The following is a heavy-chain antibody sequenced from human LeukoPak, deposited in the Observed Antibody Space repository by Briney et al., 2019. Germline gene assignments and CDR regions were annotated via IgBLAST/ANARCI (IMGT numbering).Heavy chain of an antibody. CDR2: ISAYNGNT. D-gene: IGHD5-12*01. Sequence: ASVKVSCKASGYTFTSYGISWVRQAPGQGLEWMGRISAYNGNTNYAQKLQGRVTMTTDTSTSTAYMELRSLRSDDTAVYYCARGPMGVDHYYYYGMDVWGQGTTVTVSS. CDR1: GYTFTSYG. CDR3: ARGPMGVDHYYYYGMDV. V-gene: IGHV1-18*01. J-gene: IGHJ6*02.